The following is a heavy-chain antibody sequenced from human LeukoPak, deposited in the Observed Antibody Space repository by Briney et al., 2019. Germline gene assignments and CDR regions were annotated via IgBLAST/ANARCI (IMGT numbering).Heavy chain of an antibody. V-gene: IGHV3-48*04. CDR1: GFTFSSYS. J-gene: IGHJ3*02. Sequence: GGSLRLSCAASGFTFSSYSMNWVRQAPGKGLEWVSYISSSSSTIYYADSVKGRFTISRDNAKNSLYLQMNSLRAEDTAVYYCAKDRSGSWTNDAFDIWGQGTMVTVSS. D-gene: IGHD6-13*01. CDR3: AKDRSGSWTNDAFDI. CDR2: ISSSSSTI.